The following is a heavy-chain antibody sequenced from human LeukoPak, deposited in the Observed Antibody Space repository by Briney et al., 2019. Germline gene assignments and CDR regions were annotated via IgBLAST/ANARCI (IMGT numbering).Heavy chain of an antibody. D-gene: IGHD3-22*01. CDR1: GYTFTDYY. V-gene: IGHV1-69-2*01. CDR2: VDPEDGET. J-gene: IGHJ4*02. Sequence: ATVKISCKVSGYTFTDYYMHWVQQAPGKGLEWMGLVDPEDGETIYAEKFQGRVTITADTSTDTAYMELSSLRSEDTAVYYCASNGLGHQYYDSSGYLADYWGQGTLVTVSS. CDR3: ASNGLGHQYYDSSGYLADY.